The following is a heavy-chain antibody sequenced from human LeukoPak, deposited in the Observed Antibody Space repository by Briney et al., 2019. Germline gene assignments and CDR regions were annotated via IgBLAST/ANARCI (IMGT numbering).Heavy chain of an antibody. J-gene: IGHJ6*02. D-gene: IGHD3-16*01. Sequence: ASVKVSCKASGYTFTSYYMHWVRQAPGQGLEWMGIINPSGGSTSYAQKFQGRVTMTRDTSTSTVYMELSSLRSEDTAVYYCARGGMGADYYYYYGMDVWGQGTTVIVSS. CDR3: ARGGMGADYYYYYGMDV. CDR1: GYTFTSYY. V-gene: IGHV1-46*01. CDR2: INPSGGST.